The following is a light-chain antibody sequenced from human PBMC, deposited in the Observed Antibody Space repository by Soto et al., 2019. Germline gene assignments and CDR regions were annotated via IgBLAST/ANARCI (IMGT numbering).Light chain of an antibody. CDR3: QQYGSSPWT. J-gene: IGKJ1*01. CDR1: QSISSTY. Sequence: EIVLTQYPGTLSLSPGERATLSCRASQSISSTYLAWYQQKPGQAPRLLIYGASSRATGIPDRFSGSGCGTDFTITISRLESEDFAVYYCQQYGSSPWTFGQGPKVEIK. CDR2: GAS. V-gene: IGKV3-20*01.